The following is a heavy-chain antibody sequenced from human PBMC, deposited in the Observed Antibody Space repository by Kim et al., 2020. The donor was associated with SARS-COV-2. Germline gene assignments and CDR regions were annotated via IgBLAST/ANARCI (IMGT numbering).Heavy chain of an antibody. CDR3: ARDRGGRGPTTQDF. CDR2: ISRDGTET. D-gene: IGHD1-26*01. Sequence: GGSLRLSCEASGFAFSLYWMHWVRQGPGQGLVWVSRISRDGTETKYADSVRGRFTISRDDAKNTLYLQMNSLSVEDTATYYCARDRGGRGPTTQDFWGQGTLVTVSS. J-gene: IGHJ4*02. CDR1: GFAFSLYW. V-gene: IGHV3-74*01.